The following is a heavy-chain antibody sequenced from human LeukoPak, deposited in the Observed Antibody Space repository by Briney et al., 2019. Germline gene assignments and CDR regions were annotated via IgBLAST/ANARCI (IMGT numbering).Heavy chain of an antibody. V-gene: IGHV3-23*01. Sequence: GGSLRLSCTASGFTFSNYDKSWVRQAPGEGLEWVLGISGSGSTTYYTDSVKGRFTISRDNSKNTLYLQMNSLSAEDTAVYYCAKDRGIFAVGYFDSWGQGTLVSVSS. D-gene: IGHD3-3*01. CDR2: ISGSGSTT. J-gene: IGHJ4*02. CDR1: GFTFSNYD. CDR3: AKDRGIFAVGYFDS.